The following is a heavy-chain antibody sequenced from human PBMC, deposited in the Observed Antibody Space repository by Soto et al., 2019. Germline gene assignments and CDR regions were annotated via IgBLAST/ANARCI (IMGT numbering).Heavy chain of an antibody. D-gene: IGHD6-6*01. CDR3: ARGDTWQLVDL. Sequence: SETLSLTCSVSGASIGSGDDYWTWIRQSPGKGLEWIGYISDSGSTFYNPSLRRRLTIALDTSKNHFSLKLNSVTAADTAVYYCARGDTWQLVDLWGQGILVTVSS. CDR2: ISDSGST. J-gene: IGHJ5*02. CDR1: GASIGSGDDY. V-gene: IGHV4-30-4*08.